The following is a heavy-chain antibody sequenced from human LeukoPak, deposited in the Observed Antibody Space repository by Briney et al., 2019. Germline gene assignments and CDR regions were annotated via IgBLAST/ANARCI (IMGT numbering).Heavy chain of an antibody. V-gene: IGHV1-8*01. J-gene: IGHJ3*02. Sequence: GASVKVSCKASGYTFISYDINWVRQATGQGLEWMGYMNPNSGNTRYAQKFQGRVTKTRNTSISTAYMELSSLRSEDTAVYYCTRVPRTAVGIWGQGTMVTVSS. D-gene: IGHD6-19*01. CDR1: GYTFISYD. CDR3: TRVPRTAVGI. CDR2: MNPNSGNT.